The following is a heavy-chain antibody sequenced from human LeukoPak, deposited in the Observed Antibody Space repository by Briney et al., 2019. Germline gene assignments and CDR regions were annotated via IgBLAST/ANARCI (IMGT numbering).Heavy chain of an antibody. Sequence: GGSLRLSCAASGFTFADFAMHWVRQAPGKGLEWVSATSWSSENTGYADSVKGRFTISRDNAKNLLYLQMDSLRAEDTAVYYCARDPTAIVVVPDYFDYWGQGTLVTVSS. J-gene: IGHJ4*02. CDR2: TSWSSENT. CDR3: ARDPTAIVVVPDYFDY. D-gene: IGHD2-2*01. V-gene: IGHV3-9*01. CDR1: GFTFADFA.